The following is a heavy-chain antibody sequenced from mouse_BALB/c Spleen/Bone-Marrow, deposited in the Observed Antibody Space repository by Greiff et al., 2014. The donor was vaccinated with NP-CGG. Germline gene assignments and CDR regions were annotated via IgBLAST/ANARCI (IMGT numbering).Heavy chain of an antibody. CDR2: IDPANGNT. CDR1: GFNIKDTY. D-gene: IGHD1-1*01. CDR3: ARYYYGSSYFDY. Sequence: EVQLVESGAELVKPGASVKLSCTASGFNIKDTYMHWVKQRPEQGLEWIGRIDPANGNTKYDPKFQGKATITADTSSNKAYLQLSSLTSEDTAVYYCARYYYGSSYFDYWGQGTTLTVSS. V-gene: IGHV14-3*02. J-gene: IGHJ2*01.